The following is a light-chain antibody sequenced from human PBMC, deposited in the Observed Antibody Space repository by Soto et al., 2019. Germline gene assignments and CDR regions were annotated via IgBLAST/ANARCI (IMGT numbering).Light chain of an antibody. CDR2: GAS. CDR3: QQYGTSLFT. J-gene: IGKJ3*01. CDR1: QSVNSNY. V-gene: IGKV3-20*01. Sequence: EIVLTQSPGTLSLSPGERATLSCRASQSVNSNYLAWYQQKPGQATRLLIFGASSRATGIPDRFSGSGSGTDFTLTISRLEPEDFAVYYCQQYGTSLFTFGPGTKVDIK.